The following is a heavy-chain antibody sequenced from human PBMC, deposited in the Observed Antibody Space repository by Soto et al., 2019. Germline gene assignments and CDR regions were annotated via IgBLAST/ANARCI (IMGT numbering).Heavy chain of an antibody. CDR3: ARADTSSWSPGY. J-gene: IGHJ4*02. Sequence: SETLSLTCAVYGGSFSGYYWSWIRQPPGKGLEWIGEINHSGSTNYNPSLKSRVTISVDTSKNQFSLKLSSVTAADTAVYYCARADTSSWSPGYWGKGTLVTVSS. D-gene: IGHD6-13*01. CDR1: GGSFSGYY. V-gene: IGHV4-34*01. CDR2: INHSGST.